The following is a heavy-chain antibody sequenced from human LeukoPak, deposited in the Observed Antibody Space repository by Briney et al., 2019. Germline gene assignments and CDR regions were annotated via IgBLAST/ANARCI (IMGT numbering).Heavy chain of an antibody. CDR2: ISGSGGSI. CDR3: AKRMGPSIVAADLDY. V-gene: IGHV3-23*01. D-gene: IGHD6-13*01. J-gene: IGHJ4*02. Sequence: GSLILSCAASGFAFSSYAMSWVRQAPGKGLEWVSAISGSGGSIYYADSVKGRFTISRDNSKNTLYLQMNSLRAEDTAVYHCAKRMGPSIVAADLDYWGQGTLVTVSS. CDR1: GFAFSSYA.